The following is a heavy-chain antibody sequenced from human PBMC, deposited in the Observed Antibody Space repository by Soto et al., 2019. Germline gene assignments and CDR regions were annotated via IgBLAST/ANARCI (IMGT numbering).Heavy chain of an antibody. J-gene: IGHJ4*02. CDR2: ISGSGTTI. Sequence: QVQLVESGGGLVKPGGSLRLSCAASGFTFSDYYMTWIRQSPGEGLEWVSYISGSGTTIYNADSVKGRFTISRDNAKNSLYLQMNSLRAEDTAVYYCAREEDSSGYYFDFWGQGTMVTVSS. D-gene: IGHD3-22*01. CDR3: AREEDSSGYYFDF. CDR1: GFTFSDYY. V-gene: IGHV3-11*01.